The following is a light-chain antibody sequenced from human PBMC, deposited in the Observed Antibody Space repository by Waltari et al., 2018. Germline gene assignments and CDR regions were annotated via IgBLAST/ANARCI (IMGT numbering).Light chain of an antibody. V-gene: IGLV4-69*01. CDR1: SGHSSNI. CDR3: QTGGHGTWV. CDR2: VNSDGTH. Sequence: QLVLTQSPSASASLGASIKLPSTLSSGHSSNIIAWLPQQPERGPRYLMKVNSDGTHSKGDDIPDRFSGSSSGAERYLTISSLQSEDEADYYCQTGGHGTWVFGGGTKVTVL. J-gene: IGLJ3*02.